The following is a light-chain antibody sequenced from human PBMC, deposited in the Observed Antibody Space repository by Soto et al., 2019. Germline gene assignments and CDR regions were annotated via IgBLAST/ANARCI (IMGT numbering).Light chain of an antibody. J-gene: IGKJ4*01. CDR1: QSVGNN. V-gene: IGKV3-15*01. CDR2: GAS. Sequence: EIVMTQSPATLFVSPGERATLSCRASQSVGNNLAWYQQQPGQAPRLLIHGASTRATGVPGRFSGSGSGTEFTLTIASLQSEDFAVYYCQQYHDWPPLTFGGGTKVEIK. CDR3: QQYHDWPPLT.